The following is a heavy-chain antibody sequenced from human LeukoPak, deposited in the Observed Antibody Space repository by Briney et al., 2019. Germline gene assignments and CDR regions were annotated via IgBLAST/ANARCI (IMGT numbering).Heavy chain of an antibody. CDR3: ARLRYYGMDV. Sequence: GGSLRLSCAASGFTFSGYDMSWVRQAPGKGLEWVPYTSSSSSAIYYADSVKSRFTISRDNAKNSLYLQMNSLRAEDTAVYYCARLRYYGMDVWGQGTTVTVSS. CDR2: TSSSSSAI. J-gene: IGHJ6*02. V-gene: IGHV3-48*04. CDR1: GFTFSGYD.